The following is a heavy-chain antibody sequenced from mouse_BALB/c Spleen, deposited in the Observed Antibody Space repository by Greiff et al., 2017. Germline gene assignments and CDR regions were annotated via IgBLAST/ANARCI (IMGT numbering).Heavy chain of an antibody. V-gene: IGHV14-1*02. CDR3: ASGNYAMDY. J-gene: IGHJ4*01. D-gene: IGHD1-1*02. Sequence: EVKLQESGAELVRPGALVKLSCKASGFNIKDYYMHWVKQRPEQGLEWIGWIDPENGNTIYDPKFQGKASITADTSSNTAYLQLSSLTSEDTAVYYCASGNYAMDYWGQGTSVTVSS. CDR2: IDPENGNT. CDR1: GFNIKDYY.